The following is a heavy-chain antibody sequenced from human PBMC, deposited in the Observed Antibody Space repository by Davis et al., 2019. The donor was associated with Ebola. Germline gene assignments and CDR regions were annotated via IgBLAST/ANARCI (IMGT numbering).Heavy chain of an antibody. CDR3: ARVRFGDTAVDY. V-gene: IGHV3-13*05. CDR2: IGTAGDP. J-gene: IGHJ4*02. CDR1: GFTFSSYD. D-gene: IGHD5-18*01. Sequence: PGGSLRLSCAASGFTFSSYDMHWVRQGTGKGLEWVSAIGTAGDPYYPGSVKGRFTISRENAKNSLYLQMNSLRAEDTAVYYCARVRFGDTAVDYWGQGTLVTVSS.